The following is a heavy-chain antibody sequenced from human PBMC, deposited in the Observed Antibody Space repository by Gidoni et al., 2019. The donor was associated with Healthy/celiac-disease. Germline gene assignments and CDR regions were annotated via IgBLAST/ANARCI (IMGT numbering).Heavy chain of an antibody. Sequence: EVQVLESGGGLVQPGGSLRLSCAASGFTFSRYALTWVRQAPGKGLEWVSAIDGSGINTYYADAVKGRFTISRDNSKYTLYLQMNSLRAEDTALYYCAKEGTRDSGYDHLDQWGQGTLVTVSS. CDR3: AKEGTRDSGYDHLDQ. CDR2: IDGSGINT. CDR1: GFTFSRYA. D-gene: IGHD5-12*01. V-gene: IGHV3-23*01. J-gene: IGHJ4*02.